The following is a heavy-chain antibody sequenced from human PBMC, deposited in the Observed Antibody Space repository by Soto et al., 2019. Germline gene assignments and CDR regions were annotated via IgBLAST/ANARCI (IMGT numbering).Heavy chain of an antibody. J-gene: IGHJ4*02. CDR3: ARGQDNPSY. Sequence: AQLVESGGGLVKPGGSLRLSCAASGFTSSDYYMTWIRQAPGKGLEWVSYISDTATSTNYADSVKGRFTISRDNTKNSLYLQMNSLRVDDSAVYYCARGQDNPSYWGQGTLVAVSS. CDR2: ISDTATST. V-gene: IGHV3-11*06. CDR1: GFTSSDYY.